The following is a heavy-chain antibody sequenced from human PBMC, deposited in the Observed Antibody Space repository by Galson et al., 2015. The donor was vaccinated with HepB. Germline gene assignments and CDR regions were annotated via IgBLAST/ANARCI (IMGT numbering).Heavy chain of an antibody. Sequence: SLRPSCAASGFTFATYSMNWVRQAPGKGLEWVSSISGRSNYIYYADSLKGRLTVSRDNAKNSLYLQINSLRAEDTAVYYCVRAATWGYCSSTSCYYFDSWGQGTLVTVSS. D-gene: IGHD2-2*01. CDR2: ISGRSNYI. CDR1: GFTFATYS. V-gene: IGHV3-21*01. J-gene: IGHJ4*02. CDR3: VRAATWGYCSSTSCYYFDS.